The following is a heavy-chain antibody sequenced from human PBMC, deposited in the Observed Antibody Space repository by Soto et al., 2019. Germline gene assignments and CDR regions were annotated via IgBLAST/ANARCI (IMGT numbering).Heavy chain of an antibody. CDR3: ARGVGSGSYYNQYNWFDP. D-gene: IGHD3-10*01. CDR1: GYTFTNYG. Sequence: QVQLVQSGGEVKQPGASVKVSCKASGYTFTNYGISWVRQAPGQGLEWMGWINVYNGNTKYAQKVQGRVTMTTDTSTSTAYMELRSLRSDDTAVYYCARGVGSGSYYNQYNWFDPWVQGTLVTVSS. J-gene: IGHJ5*02. CDR2: INVYNGNT. V-gene: IGHV1-18*01.